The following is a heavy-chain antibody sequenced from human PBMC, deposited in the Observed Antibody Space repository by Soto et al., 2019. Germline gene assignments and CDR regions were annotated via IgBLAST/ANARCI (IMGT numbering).Heavy chain of an antibody. Sequence: GGSLRLSCAASGFTFSDESVNWVRQAPGKGLEWLSYITSSGSAIYYADSVKGRFTISRDNAKNSLYLQMNSLRAEDTAVYYCARVGFSITMVRGVISYYMDVWGKGTTVTVSS. CDR1: GFTFSDES. D-gene: IGHD3-10*01. J-gene: IGHJ6*03. V-gene: IGHV3-48*04. CDR3: ARVGFSITMVRGVISYYMDV. CDR2: ITSSGSAI.